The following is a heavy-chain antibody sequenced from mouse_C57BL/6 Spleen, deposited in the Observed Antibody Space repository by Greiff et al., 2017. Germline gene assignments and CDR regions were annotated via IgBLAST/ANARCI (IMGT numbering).Heavy chain of an antibody. CDR3: ARHAYGSSLYWYFDV. V-gene: IGHV1-62-2*01. CDR1: CYTFTEYT. J-gene: IGHJ1*03. Sequence: QVHVQQSGAELVKPGASVKLSCTASCYTFTEYTIHWVKQRSGQCLEWIVWLYPGSGSIKYNEKFKDKATLTADKSSSTVYMELSRLTSEDSAVYFCARHAYGSSLYWYFDVWGTGTTVTVSS. CDR2: LYPGSGSI. D-gene: IGHD1-1*01.